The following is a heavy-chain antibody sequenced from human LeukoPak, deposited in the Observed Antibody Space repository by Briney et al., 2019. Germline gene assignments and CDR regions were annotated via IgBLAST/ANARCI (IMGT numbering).Heavy chain of an antibody. D-gene: IGHD3-9*01. Sequence: GGSLRLSCAASGFTFSSYAMSWVRQAPGKGLEWVSAISGSGGSTYYADSVKGQFTISRDNSKNTLYLQMNSLRAEDTAVYYCAKDPRYYDILTGLRRDAFDIWGQGTMVTVSS. CDR2: ISGSGGST. CDR1: GFTFSSYA. J-gene: IGHJ3*02. V-gene: IGHV3-23*01. CDR3: AKDPRYYDILTGLRRDAFDI.